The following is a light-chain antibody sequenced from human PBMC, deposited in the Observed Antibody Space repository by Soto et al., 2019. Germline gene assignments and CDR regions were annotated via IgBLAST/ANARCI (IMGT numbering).Light chain of an antibody. Sequence: QSVLTQPASASGSPGQSIAISCTGTSSDVGGYEYVSWYQQHPGKAPKLMIYEVSKRPSGVSDRLSGSKSGNTASLTVSGLQADDEAVYYCISKLDSGIWVFGGGTKLTVL. V-gene: IGLV2-8*01. CDR1: SSDVGGYEY. CDR3: ISKLDSGIWV. J-gene: IGLJ3*02. CDR2: EVS.